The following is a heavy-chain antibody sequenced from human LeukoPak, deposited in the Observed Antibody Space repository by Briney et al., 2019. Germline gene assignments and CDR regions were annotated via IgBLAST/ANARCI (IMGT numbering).Heavy chain of an antibody. J-gene: IGHJ3*02. V-gene: IGHV1-2*02. CDR3: ARGGYYYDSSGYYRFSAFDI. Sequence: ASVKVSCKASGYTFTGYYIHWVRQAPGQGLEWMGWINPNSGGTNYAQKFQGRVTMTRDTSISTAYMELSRLRSDDTAVYYCARGGYYYDSSGYYRFSAFDIWGQGTMVTVSS. CDR2: INPNSGGT. CDR1: GYTFTGYY. D-gene: IGHD3-22*01.